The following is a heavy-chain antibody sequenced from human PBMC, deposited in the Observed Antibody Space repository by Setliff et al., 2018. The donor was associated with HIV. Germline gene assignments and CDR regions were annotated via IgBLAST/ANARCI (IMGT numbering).Heavy chain of an antibody. CDR3: AREYDVLTGYYISAFDI. D-gene: IGHD3-9*01. Sequence: ASVKVSCKASGYTFTGYFIHWVRQAPGRGLEWVGRINPNSGDTNFAQKFQGRITMTRDTSISTAYLELNRLRSDDTAVYYCAREYDVLTGYYISAFDIWGQGTMVTVSS. CDR2: INPNSGDT. J-gene: IGHJ3*02. CDR1: GYTFTGYF. V-gene: IGHV1-2*06.